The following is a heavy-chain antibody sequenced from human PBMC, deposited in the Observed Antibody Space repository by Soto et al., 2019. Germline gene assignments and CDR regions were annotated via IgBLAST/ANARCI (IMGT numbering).Heavy chain of an antibody. V-gene: IGHV1-46*01. CDR2: INPSGGYT. J-gene: IGHJ5*02. Sequence: ASVKVSCKASGYTFSSYYMNWVRHAPGQGLEWLGIINPSGGYTTYAQRFLGRVTISADKSISTAYLQWSSLKASDTAMYYCARLSGYSSSWYRSGPNWFDPWGQGTLVTV. CDR3: ARLSGYSSSWYRSGPNWFDP. D-gene: IGHD6-13*01. CDR1: GYTFSSYY.